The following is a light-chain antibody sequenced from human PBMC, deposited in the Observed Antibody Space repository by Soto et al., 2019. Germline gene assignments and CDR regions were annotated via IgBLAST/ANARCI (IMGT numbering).Light chain of an antibody. CDR2: RNN. CDR3: AAWDDILSGPGGV. CDR1: RSNIGTNY. J-gene: IGLJ3*02. Sequence: QSVLTQPPSASGTPGQTVTISCSGTRSNIGTNYVHWYQQFPGMAPQLLIYRNNERPSGVPDRFSGSKSGTSASLAISGLRSDDEADYYCAAWDDILSGPGGVFGGGTKLTVL. V-gene: IGLV1-47*01.